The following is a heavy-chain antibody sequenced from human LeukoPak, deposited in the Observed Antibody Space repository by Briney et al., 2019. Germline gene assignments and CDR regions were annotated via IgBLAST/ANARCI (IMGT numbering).Heavy chain of an antibody. D-gene: IGHD3-16*01. CDR3: ARAAENYGGRFDS. Sequence: GGSLRLSCAASEFTLSSHSMNWVRQAPGKGLEWVSSISSSSSYIYYADSVKGRFTISRDNAKNSLYLQMNSLRAEDTAVYYCARAAENYGGRFDSWGQGTLVTVSS. CDR1: EFTLSSHS. J-gene: IGHJ4*02. CDR2: ISSSSSYI. V-gene: IGHV3-21*01.